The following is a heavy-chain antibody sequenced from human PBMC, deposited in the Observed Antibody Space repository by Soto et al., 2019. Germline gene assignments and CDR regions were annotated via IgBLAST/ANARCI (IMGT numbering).Heavy chain of an antibody. V-gene: IGHV1-18*01. CDR3: ARDRGSYALDY. CDR1: GYTFTSYG. Sequence: QVQLVQSGAEVKKPGASVKVSCKASGYTFTSYGFIWVRQAPGQGLEWMGWISAYNGNTNYAQKVQGRVTXTXYTSTTTAYMELRSLRSDDTAVYYCARDRGSYALDYWGQGTLVTVSS. D-gene: IGHD1-26*01. CDR2: ISAYNGNT. J-gene: IGHJ4*02.